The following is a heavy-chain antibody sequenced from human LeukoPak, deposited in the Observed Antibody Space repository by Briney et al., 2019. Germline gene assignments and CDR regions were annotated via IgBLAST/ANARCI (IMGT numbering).Heavy chain of an antibody. V-gene: IGHV3-48*04. CDR3: ASYDILTGYKC. CDR2: ISSSSSTI. D-gene: IGHD3-9*01. CDR1: GFTFSSYS. J-gene: IGHJ4*02. Sequence: GGSLRLSCAASGFTFSSYSMNWVRQAPGKGLEWVSYISSSSSTIYYADSAKGRFTISRDNAKNSLYLQMNSLRAEDTAVYYCASYDILTGYKCWGQGTLVTVSS.